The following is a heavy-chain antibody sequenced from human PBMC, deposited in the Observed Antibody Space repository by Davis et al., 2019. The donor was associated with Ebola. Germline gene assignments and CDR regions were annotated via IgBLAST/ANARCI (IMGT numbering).Heavy chain of an antibody. CDR2: ISISGTTI. CDR1: GFIFSTYN. Sequence: PGGSLRLSCPVPGFIFSTYNMNWVRQAPGKGLEWVSFISISGTTIYYADSVKGRFTISRDNNKNSLFLQMNSLRTEDTALYYCAKDRGDGAYFGAFDIWGQGTMVTVSS. J-gene: IGHJ3*02. V-gene: IGHV3-48*04. D-gene: IGHD2/OR15-2a*01. CDR3: AKDRGDGAYFGAFDI.